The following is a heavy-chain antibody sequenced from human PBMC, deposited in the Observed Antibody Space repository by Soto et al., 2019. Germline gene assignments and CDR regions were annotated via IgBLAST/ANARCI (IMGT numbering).Heavy chain of an antibody. CDR1: GYSFTSYW. J-gene: IGHJ6*02. CDR3: ARRARAAMHYYYYGMDV. V-gene: IGHV5-51*01. Sequence: LGESLKISCKGSGYSFTSYWIGWVRQMPGKGLEWMGIIYPGDSDTRYSPSFQGQVTISADKSISTAYLQWSSLKASDTAMYYCARRARAAMHYYYYGMDVWGQGTTVTVSS. CDR2: IYPGDSDT. D-gene: IGHD2-2*01.